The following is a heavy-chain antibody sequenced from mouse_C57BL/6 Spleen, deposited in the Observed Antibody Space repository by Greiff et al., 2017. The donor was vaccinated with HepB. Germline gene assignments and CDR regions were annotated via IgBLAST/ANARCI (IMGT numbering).Heavy chain of an antibody. D-gene: IGHD3-2*02. Sequence: VQLQQPGAELVMPGASVKLSCKASGYTFTSYWMHWVKQRPGQGLEWIGAIEPSDSYTNYNQKFKGKSTLTVDKSSSTAYMQLSSLTSEDSAVYYCARRTAQASWFAYWGQGTLVTVSA. CDR1: GYTFTSYW. J-gene: IGHJ3*01. V-gene: IGHV1-69*01. CDR3: ARRTAQASWFAY. CDR2: IEPSDSYT.